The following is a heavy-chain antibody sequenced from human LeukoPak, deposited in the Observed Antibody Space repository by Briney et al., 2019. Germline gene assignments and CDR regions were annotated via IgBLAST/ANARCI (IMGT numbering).Heavy chain of an antibody. CDR3: ARGRRVGATTPAT. D-gene: IGHD1-26*01. J-gene: IGHJ4*02. CDR2: ISSSGSTI. V-gene: IGHV3-48*04. CDR1: GFPFTNAW. Sequence: HAGGSLRLSCAASGFPFTNAWINWVRQAPGKGLEWVSYISSSGSTIYYADSVKGRFTISRDNAKNSLYLQMNSLRAEDTAVYYCARGRRVGATTPATWGQGTLVTVSS.